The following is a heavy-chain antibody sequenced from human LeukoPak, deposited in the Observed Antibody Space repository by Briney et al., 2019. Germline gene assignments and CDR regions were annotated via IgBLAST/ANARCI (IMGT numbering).Heavy chain of an antibody. J-gene: IGHJ4*02. CDR3: ARAGWNYALNVDY. D-gene: IGHD1-7*01. CDR2: IYYSGST. V-gene: IGHV4-31*03. CDR1: GGSISSGGYY. Sequence: SETLSLTCTVSGGSISSGGYYWSWIRQHPGTGLEWIGYIYYSGSTYYNPSLKSRVTISVDTSKNQFSLKLSSVTAADTAVYYCARAGWNYALNVDYWGQGTLVTVSS.